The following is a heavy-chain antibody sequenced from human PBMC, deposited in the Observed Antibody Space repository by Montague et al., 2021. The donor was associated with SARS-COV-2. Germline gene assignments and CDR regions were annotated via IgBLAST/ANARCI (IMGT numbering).Heavy chain of an antibody. D-gene: IGHD1-26*01. CDR3: AKGGTSYFYGMDV. CDR2: IFGGGST. CDR1: GFAVSRNY. J-gene: IGHJ6*02. V-gene: IGHV3-66*01. Sequence: SLRLSFAASGFAVSRNYMGWVRQAPGKGLEWVSIIFGGGSTNYADSVKGRFTISRDFSQSTLYLQMNSLRVEDTGVYYCAKGGTSYFYGMDVWGQGTTVAVSS.